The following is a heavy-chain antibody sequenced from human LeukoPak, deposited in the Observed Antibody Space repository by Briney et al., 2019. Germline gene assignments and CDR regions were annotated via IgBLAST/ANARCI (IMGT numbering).Heavy chain of an antibody. CDR2: ISSSSTYI. CDR1: GFTFSNYN. V-gene: IGHV3-21*01. CDR3: VTDGADHYDSTGYPIYFDY. D-gene: IGHD3-22*01. Sequence: GGSLRLSCAASGFTFSNYNMNWVRRAPGKGLEWVSCISSSSTYIYYADSVKGRFTISRDNDKTSLYLQMNSLRAEDTAVYYRVTDGADHYDSTGYPIYFDYWGQGTLVTVSS. J-gene: IGHJ4*02.